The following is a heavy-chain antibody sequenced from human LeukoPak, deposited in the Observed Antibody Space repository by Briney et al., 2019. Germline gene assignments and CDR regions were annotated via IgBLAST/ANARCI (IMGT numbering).Heavy chain of an antibody. V-gene: IGHV1-18*01. J-gene: IGHJ3*02. CDR2: ISAYNGNT. D-gene: IGHD1-7*01. CDR3: ARESELELRGAFDI. Sequence: ASVKVSCKASGYTFTSYGISWVRQAPGQGLEWVGWISAYNGNTNYAQKLQGRVTMTTDTSTSTAYMELRSLRSDDTAVYYCARESELELRGAFDIWGQGTMVTVSS. CDR1: GYTFTSYG.